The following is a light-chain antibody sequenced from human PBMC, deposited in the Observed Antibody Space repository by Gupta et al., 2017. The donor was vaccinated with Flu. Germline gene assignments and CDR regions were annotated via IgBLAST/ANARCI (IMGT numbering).Light chain of an antibody. CDR2: AAS. CDR1: QGIINY. V-gene: IGKV1-39*01. Sequence: PSSLSTSVGDRVTITCRSSQGIINYLNWYQKRPGRAPKLLIYAASTLQSGVPSRFSGSGSGTEFILTISSLQPEDIATYYCQQGDMTPHTFGQGTKVEIK. J-gene: IGKJ2*01. CDR3: QQGDMTPHT.